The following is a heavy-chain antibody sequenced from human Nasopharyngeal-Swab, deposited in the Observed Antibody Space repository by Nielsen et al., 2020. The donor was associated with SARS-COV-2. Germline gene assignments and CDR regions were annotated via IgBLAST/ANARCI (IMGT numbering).Heavy chain of an antibody. J-gene: IGHJ6*03. CDR2: IYHTGST. V-gene: IGHV4-30-4*01. CDR3: ARRRGPAYYYYMDV. CDR1: GDSISRGDYY. Sequence: SETLSLTCSVSGDSISRGDYYWSWIRQSPVKGLEWIGYIYHTGSTSYNPSLRSRVIISSDASKNQFSLRLSSVTAADTAMYYCARRRGPAYYYYMDVCGKGTPVTVSS.